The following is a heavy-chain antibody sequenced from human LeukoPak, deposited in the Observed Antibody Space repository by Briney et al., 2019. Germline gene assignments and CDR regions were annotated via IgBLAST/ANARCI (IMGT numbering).Heavy chain of an antibody. CDR2: INWKTGNG. D-gene: IGHD5-24*01. CDR3: TRRAARWQFDL. CDR1: GFNFDDYA. J-gene: IGHJ2*01. Sequence: PGGSLRLSCAVSGFNFDDYAMNGVRQAPGRGLGWVSGINWKTGNGIYADSVKGRFTISRDNAKNSLYLQMSSLRAEETALYYCTRRAARWQFDLWGRGTLLTVSS. V-gene: IGHV3-9*01.